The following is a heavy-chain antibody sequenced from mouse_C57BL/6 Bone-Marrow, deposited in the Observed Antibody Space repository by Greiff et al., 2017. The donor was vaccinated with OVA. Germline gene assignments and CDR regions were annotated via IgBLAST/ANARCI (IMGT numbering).Heavy chain of an antibody. CDR2: IYPSDSET. Sequence: VQLQQPGAELVRPGSSVKLSCKASGYTFTSYWMDWVKQRPGQGLEWIGNIYPSDSETHYNQKFKDKATLTVDKSSSTAYMQLSSLTSEDAAVYYCARLIGDGADYAMDYWGQGTSVTVSS. J-gene: IGHJ4*01. CDR3: ARLIGDGADYAMDY. V-gene: IGHV1-61*01. CDR1: GYTFTSYW.